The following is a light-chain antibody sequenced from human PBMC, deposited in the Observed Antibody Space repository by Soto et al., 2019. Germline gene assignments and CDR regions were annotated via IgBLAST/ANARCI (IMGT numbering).Light chain of an antibody. V-gene: IGKV1-9*01. CDR2: AAS. Sequence: DIQLTQSPSFLSASVGDRVTITCRASQAISSHLAWYQQKPGKAPKLLIYAASTLQSGVPSRFSGSGSGTEFTLTISSLQPEDFTAYYCQQFKSFPLTFGGGTKVEIK. CDR3: QQFKSFPLT. CDR1: QAISSH. J-gene: IGKJ4*01.